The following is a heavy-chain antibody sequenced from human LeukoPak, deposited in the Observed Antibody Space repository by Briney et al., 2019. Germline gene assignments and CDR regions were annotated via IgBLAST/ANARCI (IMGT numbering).Heavy chain of an antibody. J-gene: IGHJ4*02. CDR2: IYYSGTT. Sequence: PSETLSLTCTVSGNSIRSYYWNWIRQPPGKGLEWIGYIYYSGTTSYNPSLRSRVTISVDMSKNQFSLRLTSVTAADTAVYYCARRSEGFDSWGQGTLVTVSS. CDR1: GNSIRSYY. V-gene: IGHV4-59*08. CDR3: ARRSEGFDS.